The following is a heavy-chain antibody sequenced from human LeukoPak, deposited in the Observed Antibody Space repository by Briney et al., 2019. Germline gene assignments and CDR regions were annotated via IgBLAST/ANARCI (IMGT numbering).Heavy chain of an antibody. CDR3: ARDRIASTWRSVFDY. J-gene: IGHJ4*02. CDR1: GYTLTELS. V-gene: IGHV1-24*01. CDR2: FDPEDGET. D-gene: IGHD6-13*01. Sequence: ASVKVSCKVSGYTLTELSMHWVRQAPGKGLEWMGGFDPEDGETIYAQKFQGRVTMTEDTSTDTAYMELSSLRSDDTAVYYCARDRIASTWRSVFDYWGQGTLVTVSS.